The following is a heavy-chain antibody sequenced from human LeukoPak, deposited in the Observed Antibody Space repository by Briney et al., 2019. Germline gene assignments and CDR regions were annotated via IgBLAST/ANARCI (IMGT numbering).Heavy chain of an antibody. CDR1: GYTFTIYY. V-gene: IGHV1-46*01. CDR3: ASVYQHGMDV. D-gene: IGHD2-2*01. CDR2: VNPSSISA. Sequence: ASVKVSCKASGYTFTIYYMHWVRQAPGQGLEWMGIVNPSSISASYAQKFQGRVTMTRDTSTSTVSMELSSLRSDDTAVYYCASVYQHGMDVWGQGTTVTVSS. J-gene: IGHJ6*02.